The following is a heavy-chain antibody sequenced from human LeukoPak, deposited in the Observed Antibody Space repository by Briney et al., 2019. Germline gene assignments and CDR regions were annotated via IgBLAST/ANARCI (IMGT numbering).Heavy chain of an antibody. CDR2: INPSGGST. V-gene: IGHV1-46*01. CDR3: ARVSRDGYYLFDY. Sequence: ASVKVSCKASGYIIATYYIDWVRQAPGQGLEWMGRINPSGGSTNYARQFQDRVTMTSDTSTPTVYMELSSLRSEDTAVYFCARVSRDGYYLFDYWGQGTLVAVCS. CDR1: GYIIATYY. D-gene: IGHD5-24*01. J-gene: IGHJ4*02.